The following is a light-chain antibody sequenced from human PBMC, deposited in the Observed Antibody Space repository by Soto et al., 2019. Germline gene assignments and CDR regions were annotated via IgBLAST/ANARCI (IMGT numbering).Light chain of an antibody. J-gene: IGKJ1*01. CDR1: QTIRSNY. CDR3: QQYGSSPWT. V-gene: IGKV3-20*01. CDR2: GAS. Sequence: ETVLTQSPGTLPLSPGERATLSCRASQTIRSNYLAWYRQTPGQAPRLLIYGASNRATGIADRFSGSGSGTDFTLIISRLEPEDFAQYYCQQYGSSPWTFGQGTKVEIK.